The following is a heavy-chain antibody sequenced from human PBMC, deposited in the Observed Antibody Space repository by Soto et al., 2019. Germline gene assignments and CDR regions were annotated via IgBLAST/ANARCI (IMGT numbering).Heavy chain of an antibody. V-gene: IGHV3-23*01. CDR2: IIDSGGST. D-gene: IGHD3-16*01. Sequence: GGSLRLSCAASGFTFSSCAMGWVRQAPGKGLEWVSDIIDSGGSTYYADSVKGRFTISRDNSKSTLYLQMNSLRAEDAAVYYCAKSAGSNAYFYNDYWGQGTLVTVPQ. J-gene: IGHJ4*02. CDR3: AKSAGSNAYFYNDY. CDR1: GFTFSSCA.